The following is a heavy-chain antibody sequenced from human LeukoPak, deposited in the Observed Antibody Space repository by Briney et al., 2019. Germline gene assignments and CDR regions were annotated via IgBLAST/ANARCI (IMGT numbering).Heavy chain of an antibody. Sequence: PGGSLRLSCAASGFTFTSHAMTWVRQAPGKWTEWVSVISRFGDTWYADSVQGRFTISRDNSRNALFLQMNSVRAEDTALYYCARDFYEDYWGGGTGVSVSS. D-gene: IGHD3-3*01. CDR2: ISRFGDT. V-gene: IGHV3-23*01. CDR3: ARDFYEDY. CDR1: GFTFTSHA. J-gene: IGHJ4*02.